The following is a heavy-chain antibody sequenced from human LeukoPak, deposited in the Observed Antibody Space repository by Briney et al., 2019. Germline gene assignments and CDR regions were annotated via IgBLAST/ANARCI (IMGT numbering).Heavy chain of an antibody. V-gene: IGHV3-15*01. CDR1: GFSFTNAW. CDR3: IAFESGRYH. Sequence: GGSPRLSCAASGFSFTNAWMNWVRQAPGKGLEWVGRVKRKSDGGTADYAAPVEGRFTISRDDSKNALYLQINSLKTEDTAIYYCIAFESGRYHWGQGTLVTVSS. CDR2: VKRKSDGGTA. J-gene: IGHJ5*02. D-gene: IGHD2-15*01.